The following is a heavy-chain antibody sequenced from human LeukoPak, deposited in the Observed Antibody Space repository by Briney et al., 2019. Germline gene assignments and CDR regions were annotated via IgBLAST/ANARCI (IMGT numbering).Heavy chain of an antibody. CDR2: INSDGSST. V-gene: IGHV3-74*01. CDR1: GFTFSSYW. CDR3: ARDLWPTHHYYDSSGEPGDY. J-gene: IGHJ4*02. D-gene: IGHD3-22*01. Sequence: PGGSLRLSCAASGFTFSSYWMHWVRQAPGKGLVWVSRINSDGSSTSYADSVKGRFTISRDNAKNTLYLQMNSLRAEDTAVYYCARDLWPTHHYYDSSGEPGDYWGQGTLVTVSS.